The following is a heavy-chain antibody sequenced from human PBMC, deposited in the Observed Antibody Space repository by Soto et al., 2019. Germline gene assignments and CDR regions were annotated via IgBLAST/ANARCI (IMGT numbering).Heavy chain of an antibody. D-gene: IGHD3-3*01. Sequence: PSETLSLTRTFSGVSISSRSYYWGGIRLPPGKGREWIGSIYYSGSTYYNPSLKSRVTISVDTSKNQFSLKLSSVTAADTAVYYCARQSIFGVVIIGDWFDPWGQGTLVTVSS. V-gene: IGHV4-39*01. CDR2: IYYSGST. CDR3: ARQSIFGVVIIGDWFDP. CDR1: GVSISSRSYY. J-gene: IGHJ5*02.